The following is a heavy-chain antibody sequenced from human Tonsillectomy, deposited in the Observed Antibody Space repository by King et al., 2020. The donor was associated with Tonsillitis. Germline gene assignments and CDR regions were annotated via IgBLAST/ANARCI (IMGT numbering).Heavy chain of an antibody. CDR1: GFTFSSYG. D-gene: IGHD3-22*01. J-gene: IGHJ4*02. CDR3: ALPPYYYDSSGQFDY. CDR2: ISYDGSNK. Sequence: VQLVESGGGVVQPGRSLRLSCAASGFTFSSYGMHWVRQAPGKGLEWVAVISYDGSNKYYADSVKGRLTISRDNSKNTLYLQMNSLRAEETAVYYCALPPYYYDSSGQFDYWGQGTLVTVSS. V-gene: IGHV3-30*03.